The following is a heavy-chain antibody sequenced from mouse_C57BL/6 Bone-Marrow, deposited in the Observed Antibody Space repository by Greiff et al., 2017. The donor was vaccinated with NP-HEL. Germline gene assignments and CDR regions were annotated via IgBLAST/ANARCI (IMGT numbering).Heavy chain of an antibody. CDR3: ARRDGSSSYFDY. V-gene: IGHV5-6*01. D-gene: IGHD1-1*01. CDR1: GFTFSSYG. CDR2: ISSGGSYT. J-gene: IGHJ2*01. Sequence: EVQLVESGGDLVKPGGSLKLSCAASGFTFSSYGMSWVRQTPDKRLEWVATISSGGSYTYYPDSVKGRFTISRDNSKNTLYLQMSSLKSEDTAMYYCARRDGSSSYFDYWGQGTTLTVSS.